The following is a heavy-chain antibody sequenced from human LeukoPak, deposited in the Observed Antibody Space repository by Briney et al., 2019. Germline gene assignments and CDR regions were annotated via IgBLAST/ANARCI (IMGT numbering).Heavy chain of an antibody. Sequence: PGRSLRLSCAASGFTFSSYGMHWVRQAPGKGLEWVAVISYDGSNKYYADSVKGRFTISRDNSKNTLYLQMNSLRAEDTAVYYCAKGLTVTDFDYWGQGTLVTVSS. D-gene: IGHD4-17*01. CDR2: ISYDGSNK. V-gene: IGHV3-30*18. CDR3: AKGLTVTDFDY. J-gene: IGHJ4*02. CDR1: GFTFSSYG.